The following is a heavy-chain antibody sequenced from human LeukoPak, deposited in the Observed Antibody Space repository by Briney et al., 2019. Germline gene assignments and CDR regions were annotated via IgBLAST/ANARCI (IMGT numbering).Heavy chain of an antibody. CDR2: ISYDGTNK. CDR3: ARSVAGEQYYFEY. J-gene: IGHJ4*02. CDR1: GFTFSSYA. D-gene: IGHD1/OR15-1a*01. V-gene: IGHV3-30*04. Sequence: GGSLRLSCAASGFTFSSYAIHWVRQAPGKGLEWVAVISYDGTNKYYADSVKGRFTISRDNSKNTLYLQMNTLRAEDTAMYYCARSVAGEQYYFEYWGQGTLVTVSS.